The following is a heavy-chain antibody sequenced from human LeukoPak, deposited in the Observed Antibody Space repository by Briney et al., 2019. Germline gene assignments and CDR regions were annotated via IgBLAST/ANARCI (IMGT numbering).Heavy chain of an antibody. J-gene: IGHJ3*02. CDR3: ARESLEMATNAFDI. CDR2: INPPSDTT. Sequence: GASVKVSCKASGYTFTRYYIHWVRQAPGQRLEWMGTINPPSDTTTYAQKFQGRVTLTRDTATSTVYMELSSLRSEDTAFYYCARESLEMATNAFDIWGQGTMVTVSS. CDR1: GYTFTRYY. V-gene: IGHV1-46*01. D-gene: IGHD5-24*01.